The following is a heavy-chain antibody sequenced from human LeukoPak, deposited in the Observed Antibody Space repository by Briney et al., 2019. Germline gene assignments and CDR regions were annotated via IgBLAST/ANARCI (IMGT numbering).Heavy chain of an antibody. Sequence: GASVKVSCKASGYAFTSYGISWLRQAPGQGLEWMGCISAYNGNTNYAQKLQGRVTMTTDTSTSTAYMELRSLRSDDTAVYYCARDSGGYSGYDFDYWGQGSLVTVSS. CDR1: GYAFTSYG. D-gene: IGHD5-12*01. V-gene: IGHV1-18*01. CDR2: ISAYNGNT. J-gene: IGHJ4*02. CDR3: ARDSGGYSGYDFDY.